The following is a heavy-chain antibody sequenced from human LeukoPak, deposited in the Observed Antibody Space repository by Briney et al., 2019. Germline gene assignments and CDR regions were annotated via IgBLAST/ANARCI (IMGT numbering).Heavy chain of an antibody. V-gene: IGHV4-59*01. Sequence: SETLSLTCTVSGGSISSYYWSWIRQPPGKGLEWIGYIYYSGSTNYNPSLTSRVTISVDTSKNQFSLKLSSVTAADTAVYYCAXXXXXXXXXXXTSGAFDIWGQGTMVTVSS. D-gene: IGHD3-10*01. CDR1: GGSISSYY. J-gene: IGHJ3*02. CDR3: AXXXXXXXXXXXTSGAFDI. CDR2: IYYSGST.